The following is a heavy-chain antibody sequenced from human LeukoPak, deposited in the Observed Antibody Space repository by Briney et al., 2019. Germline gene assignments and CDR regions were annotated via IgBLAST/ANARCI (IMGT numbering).Heavy chain of an antibody. V-gene: IGHV3-23*01. CDR2: TTGSGDIT. D-gene: IGHD6-19*01. CDR1: GFTFSSYA. J-gene: IGHJ4*02. Sequence: PGGSLRLPCEAPGFTFSSYAMSWVRQAPGKGLEWVSVTTGSGDITYYADSVEGRFTVSRDNSKTTLYLQMNSLRGADTAVYFCAKGAVGXXXXXXQXDYWXXGTLVTV. CDR3: AKGAVGXXXXXXQXDY.